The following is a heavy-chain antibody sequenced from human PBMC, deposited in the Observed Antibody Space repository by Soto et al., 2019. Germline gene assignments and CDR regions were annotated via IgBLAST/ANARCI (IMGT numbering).Heavy chain of an antibody. V-gene: IGHV4-59*01. Sequence: SETLSLTCTVSGGSISSYYWSWIRQPPGKGLEWIGYIYYSGSTNYNPSLKSRVTISVDTSKNQFSLKLSSVTAADTAVYYCARVAAAGFDYXGQGTLVTVSS. CDR2: IYYSGST. CDR3: ARVAAAGFDY. CDR1: GGSISSYY. J-gene: IGHJ4*02. D-gene: IGHD6-13*01.